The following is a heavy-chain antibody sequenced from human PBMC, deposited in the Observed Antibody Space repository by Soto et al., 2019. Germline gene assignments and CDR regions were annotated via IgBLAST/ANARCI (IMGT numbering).Heavy chain of an antibody. CDR1: GYTFTSYG. Sequence: QVQLVQSGAEVKKPGASVKVSCKASGYTFTSYGISWVRQAPGQGLEWMGWISDYNGDTNYAQKLQGRVTMTTDTSASTAYMELRSLKSVDTAVYYCTRGGQLFGGNYFDYWGQGTLVTVSS. CDR3: TRGGQLFGGNYFDY. CDR2: ISDYNGDT. D-gene: IGHD3-10*02. J-gene: IGHJ4*02. V-gene: IGHV1-18*01.